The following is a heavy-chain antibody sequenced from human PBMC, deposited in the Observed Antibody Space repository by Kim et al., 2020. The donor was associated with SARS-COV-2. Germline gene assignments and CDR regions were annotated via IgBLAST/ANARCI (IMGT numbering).Heavy chain of an antibody. V-gene: IGHV1-69*13. CDR1: GGTFSSYA. CDR3: ARPNRGNSGYDGYYYYGMDV. D-gene: IGHD5-12*01. Sequence: SVKVSCKASGGTFSSYAISWVRQAPGQGLEWMGGIIPIFGTANYAQKFQGRVTITADESTSTAYMELSSLRSEDTAVYYCARPNRGNSGYDGYYYYGMDVWGQGTTVTVSS. J-gene: IGHJ6*02. CDR2: IIPIFGTA.